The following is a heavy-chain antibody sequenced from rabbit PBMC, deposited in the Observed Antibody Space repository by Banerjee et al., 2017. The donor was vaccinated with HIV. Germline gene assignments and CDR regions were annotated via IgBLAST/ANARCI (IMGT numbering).Heavy chain of an antibody. CDR3: ARGGNDYYTPFNL. CDR2: IYTSSSDT. D-gene: IGHD8-1*01. CDR1: GFSFSNNYW. Sequence: QEQLEESGGDLAKPEGSLTLTCTASGFSFSNNYWICWDRQAPGKGLEWIACIYTSSSDTYYASGAEGRFTISRTSSTTVTLQMPSLTAADTATYFCARGGNDYYTPFNLWGPGTLVTVS. J-gene: IGHJ4*01. V-gene: IGHV1S45*01.